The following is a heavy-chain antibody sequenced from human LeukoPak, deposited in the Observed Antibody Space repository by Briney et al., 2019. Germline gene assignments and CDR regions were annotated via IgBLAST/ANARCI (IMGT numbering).Heavy chain of an antibody. CDR2: INPNSGDT. J-gene: IGHJ4*01. CDR3: ARGFSDYDGTDYAILKY. Sequence: ASVKVSCKASGYTFTTYEIDWVRQAPGQGLEWMGWINPNSGDTGYAQKFQGRVTMTRDTSITTAYMELSSLIPEDTAVYYCARGFSDYDGTDYAILKYWGHGTLVTVSS. CDR1: GYTFTTYE. D-gene: IGHD3-22*01. V-gene: IGHV1-8*01.